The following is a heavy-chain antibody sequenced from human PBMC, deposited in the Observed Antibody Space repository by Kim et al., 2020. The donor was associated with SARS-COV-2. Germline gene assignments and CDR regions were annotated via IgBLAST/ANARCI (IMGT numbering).Heavy chain of an antibody. CDR2: IYSGGSST. CDR1: GFTFSSYA. D-gene: IGHD6-13*01. Sequence: GGSLRLSCADSGFTFSSYAMSWVRKAPGKGLECVSVIYSGGSSTYYADSVKGRFTISRDNSKNTLDLQINSLRAEDTAVYYCAKGLYSSSWFIYYWCQGT. V-gene: IGHV3-23*03. CDR3: AKGLYSSSWFIYY. J-gene: IGHJ4*02.